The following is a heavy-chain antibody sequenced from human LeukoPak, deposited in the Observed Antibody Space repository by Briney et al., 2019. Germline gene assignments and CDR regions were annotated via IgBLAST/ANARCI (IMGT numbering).Heavy chain of an antibody. CDR1: GYTFTSYY. J-gene: IGHJ4*02. CDR2: INPSGGST. Sequence: ASVKVSCKASGYTFTSYYMHWVRQAPGQGLEWMGIINPSGGSTSYAQKFQGRVTMTRDMSTSTVYMELSSLRSEDTAVYYCARVGDVRWLGGYYDSSGYYYVGGYFDYWGQGTLVTVSS. CDR3: ARVGDVRWLGGYYDSSGYYYVGGYFDY. V-gene: IGHV1-46*01. D-gene: IGHD3-22*01.